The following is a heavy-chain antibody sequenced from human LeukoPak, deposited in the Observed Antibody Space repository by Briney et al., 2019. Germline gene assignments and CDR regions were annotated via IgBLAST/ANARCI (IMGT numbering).Heavy chain of an antibody. V-gene: IGHV3-30*03. CDR3: NGMDV. CDR2: ISYDGSNK. Sequence: GGSLRLSCAASGFTFSSYGMHWVRQAPGKGLEWVAVISYDGSNKYYADSVKGRFTISRDNSKNTLYLQMNSLRAKDTAVYYCNGMDVWGQGTTVTVSS. J-gene: IGHJ6*02. CDR1: GFTFSSYG.